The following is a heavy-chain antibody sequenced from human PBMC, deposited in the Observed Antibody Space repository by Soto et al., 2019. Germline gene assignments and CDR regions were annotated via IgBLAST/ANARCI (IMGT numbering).Heavy chain of an antibody. V-gene: IGHV3-9*01. CDR2: ISWNGAST. CDR1: GFTFDDYA. D-gene: IGHD3-10*01. CDR3: ANLPLYGSGFDG. Sequence: EVQLVESGGGLVQPGGSLRLSCAASGFTFDDYAIHWVRQAPGKGLEWVSGISWNGASTGYVDSVKGRFSISRDNTKNTLYLQMNSLRSEDTAMYYCANLPLYGSGFDGWGHGTLVTVSS. J-gene: IGHJ4*01.